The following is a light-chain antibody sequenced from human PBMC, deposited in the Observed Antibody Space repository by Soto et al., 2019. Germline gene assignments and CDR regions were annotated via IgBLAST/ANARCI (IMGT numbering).Light chain of an antibody. CDR1: SSNIGAGYD. CDR2: GNS. CDR3: QSSDSSLNIV. J-gene: IGLJ7*01. V-gene: IGLV1-40*01. Sequence: QSVLTQPPSVSGAPGQRVTISCTGSSSNIGAGYDVHWYQQLPGTAPKLLIDGNSHRPSGVPGRFSASTSGTSASLAITGLQAEDEADYYCQSSDSSLNIVFGGGTQLTVL.